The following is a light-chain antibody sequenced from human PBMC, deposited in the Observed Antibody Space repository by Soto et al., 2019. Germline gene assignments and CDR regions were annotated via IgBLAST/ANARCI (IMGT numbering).Light chain of an antibody. Sequence: QSVLTQPRSVSGSPGQSVTISCTGXSSDVGGYNYVSWYQQHPGKAPKLMIYDVSKRPSGVPDRFSGSKSGNTASLTISGLQADEEADDPCCSYVASYTLYVSGSGTKLPVL. CDR3: CSYVASYTLYV. V-gene: IGLV2-11*01. J-gene: IGLJ1*01. CDR2: DVS. CDR1: SSDVGGYNY.